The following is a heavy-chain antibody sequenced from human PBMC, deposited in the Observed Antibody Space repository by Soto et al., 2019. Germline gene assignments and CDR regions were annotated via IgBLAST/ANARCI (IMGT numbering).Heavy chain of an antibody. D-gene: IGHD2-2*01. J-gene: IGHJ4*02. Sequence: GGSLSLSCAASGFTFSSYAMSWVRQAPGKGLERVSAISGSGGSTYYADSVKGRFTISRDNSKNTLYLQMNSRRAEDTAVYYCAKSRVVPAAPVGYWGQGTLVNVSS. V-gene: IGHV3-23*01. CDR2: ISGSGGST. CDR3: AKSRVVPAAPVGY. CDR1: GFTFSSYA.